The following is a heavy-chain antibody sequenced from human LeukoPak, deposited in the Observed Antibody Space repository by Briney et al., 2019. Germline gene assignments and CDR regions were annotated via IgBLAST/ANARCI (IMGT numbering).Heavy chain of an antibody. D-gene: IGHD6-13*01. CDR2: IIPIFGTA. Sequence: SVKVSCKASGGTFSSYAISWVRQAPGQGLEWMGGIIPIFGTANYAQKFQGRVTITADKSTSTAYMELSSLRSEDTAVYYCARVGPYSSSWYSFDPWGQGTLVTVSS. CDR1: GGTFSSYA. CDR3: ARVGPYSSSWYSFDP. J-gene: IGHJ5*02. V-gene: IGHV1-69*06.